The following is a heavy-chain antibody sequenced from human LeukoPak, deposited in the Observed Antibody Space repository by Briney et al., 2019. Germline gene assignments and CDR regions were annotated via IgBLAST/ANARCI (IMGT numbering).Heavy chain of an antibody. D-gene: IGHD1-14*01. CDR2: ISGSGSSI. CDR1: GFTFSSYA. V-gene: IGHV3-21*04. J-gene: IGHJ5*02. Sequence: PGGSLRLSCAASGFTFSSYAMSWVRQAPGKGLEWVSAISGSGSSIYYADSVKGRFTLSRDNAKNSLYLQMNSLRAEDTAVYYCARDEHNHLPQGWFDPWGQGTLVTVSS. CDR3: ARDEHNHLPQGWFDP.